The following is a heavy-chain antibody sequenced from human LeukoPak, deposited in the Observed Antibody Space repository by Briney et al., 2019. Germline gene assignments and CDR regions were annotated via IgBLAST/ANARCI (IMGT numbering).Heavy chain of an antibody. CDR3: ARDLYRYYYGSGSYCWFDP. D-gene: IGHD3-10*01. CDR1: GFTFSSYW. Sequence: PGGSLRLSCAASGFTFSSYWMHWVRQAPGKGLVWVSRINTGGSNTTYADSVKGRFTISRDNAKNTLYLQINSLRAEDTAVYYCARDLYRYYYGSGSYCWFDPWGQGTLVTVSS. CDR2: INTGGSNT. J-gene: IGHJ5*02. V-gene: IGHV3-74*01.